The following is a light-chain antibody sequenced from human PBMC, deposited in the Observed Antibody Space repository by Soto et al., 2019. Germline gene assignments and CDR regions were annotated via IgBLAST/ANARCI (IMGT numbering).Light chain of an antibody. CDR1: QGVSDW. CDR3: QQANSYPWT. CDR2: GSS. V-gene: IGKV1-12*01. Sequence: DIQMTQSPSSVSASVGDIVTITCRASQGVSDWVAWYQQKPGEAPKLLIYGSSSLLSGVPSRFSGTRSGTDFTLTISSLQPEDFATYYCQQANSYPWTFGQGTKVDI. J-gene: IGKJ1*01.